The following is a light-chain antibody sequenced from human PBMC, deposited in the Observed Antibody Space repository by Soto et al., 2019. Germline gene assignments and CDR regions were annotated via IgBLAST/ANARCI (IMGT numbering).Light chain of an antibody. Sequence: EIVMTQSPATLSVSPGERATLSCRASQSITSTLAWYQQKPGQAPRLLIYGASTRATGVPARFSGSGSGTEFTLTISSLQSDDFAVYCCQQYNSWPLTFGGGTKVEIK. J-gene: IGKJ4*01. V-gene: IGKV3-15*01. CDR3: QQYNSWPLT. CDR1: QSITST. CDR2: GAS.